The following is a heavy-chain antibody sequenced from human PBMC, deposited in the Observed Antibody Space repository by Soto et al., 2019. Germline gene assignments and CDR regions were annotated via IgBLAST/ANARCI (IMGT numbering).Heavy chain of an antibody. Sequence: QVQLVQSGAEVKKPGASVKVSCKASGYTFTGYYMHWVRQAPGQGLEWMGWINPNSGGTNYAQKFQGWVTMTRDTSNSTAYMELSRLRSDDTAVYYCARERVVAATGGMDVWGQGTTVTVSS. J-gene: IGHJ6*02. CDR2: INPNSGGT. CDR1: GYTFTGYY. CDR3: ARERVVAATGGMDV. D-gene: IGHD2-15*01. V-gene: IGHV1-2*04.